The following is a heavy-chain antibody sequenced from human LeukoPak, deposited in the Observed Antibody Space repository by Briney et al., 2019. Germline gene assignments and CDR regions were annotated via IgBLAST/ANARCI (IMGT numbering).Heavy chain of an antibody. CDR1: GFTFSSYS. Sequence: GGSLRLSCAASGFTFSSYSMNWVRQAPGKGLEWVSSISSSSSYIYYADSVKGRFTISRDNSKNTLYLQVNSLRAEDTAVYYCAKESNYGEYYYYYYGMDVWGQGTTVTVSS. D-gene: IGHD4-17*01. CDR2: ISSSSSYI. V-gene: IGHV3-21*01. J-gene: IGHJ6*02. CDR3: AKESNYGEYYYYYYGMDV.